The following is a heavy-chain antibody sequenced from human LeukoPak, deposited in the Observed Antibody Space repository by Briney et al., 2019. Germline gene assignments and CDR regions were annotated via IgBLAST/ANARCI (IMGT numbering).Heavy chain of an antibody. V-gene: IGHV1-8*01. Sequence: GASVKVSCKASGYTFTSYDINWVRQATGQGLEWMGWMNPNSGNTGYAQKFQGRVTMTRNTSISTAYMELRSLRSDDTAVYYCARVLGYCSSTSCPNDAFDIWGQGTMVTVSS. CDR3: ARVLGYCSSTSCPNDAFDI. D-gene: IGHD2-2*01. J-gene: IGHJ3*02. CDR2: MNPNSGNT. CDR1: GYTFTSYD.